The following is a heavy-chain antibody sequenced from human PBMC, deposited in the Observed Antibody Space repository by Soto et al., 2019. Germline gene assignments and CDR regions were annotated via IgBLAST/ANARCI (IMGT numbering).Heavy chain of an antibody. CDR1: GGSVSSGGYY. V-gene: IGHV4-31*03. D-gene: IGHD6-13*01. CDR2: MYYSGST. CDR3: ARGYPQSGYRSSWVFDY. Sequence: QVQLRESGSGLVQPAQTLSLTCTVSGGSVSSGGYYWNWIRQLPGKGVEWIGYMYYSGSTYYNPFLRSRVIISVDESENHFSLKLSSVTAPDTAVYFCARGYPQSGYRSSWVFDYWGQGTLVYVSS. J-gene: IGHJ4*02.